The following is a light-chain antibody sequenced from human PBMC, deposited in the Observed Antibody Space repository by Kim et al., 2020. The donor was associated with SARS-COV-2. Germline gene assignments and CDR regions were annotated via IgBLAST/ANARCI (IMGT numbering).Light chain of an antibody. CDR2: AVS. J-gene: IGKJ4*01. V-gene: IGKV1-5*01. CDR1: QSITSG. CDR3: QQHNGY. Sequence: DIQMTQSPSPLSASVGDTVTITCRASQSITSGLAWYQQKPGKAPKLLIYAVSSLDSGVPSRFSGSGSGTQFTLTISSLQPDDFATYYCQQHNGYFGGGTKVDIK.